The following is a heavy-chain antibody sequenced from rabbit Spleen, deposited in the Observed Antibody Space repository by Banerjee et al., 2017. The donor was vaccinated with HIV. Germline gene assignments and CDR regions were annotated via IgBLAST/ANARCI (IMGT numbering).Heavy chain of an antibody. J-gene: IGHJ3*01. CDR2: IAGSSSDFT. D-gene: IGHD7-1*01. V-gene: IGHV1S40*01. Sequence: QSLEESGGDLVKPGASLTLTCTASGFSFSSSDYMCWVRQAPGKGLEWISCIAGSSSDFTYSATWAKGRFTCSKTSSTTVTLQMTSLTAADTATYFCGRGPGGYGVGTSDLWGPGTLVTVS. CDR3: GRGPGGYGVGTSDL. CDR1: GFSFSSSDY.